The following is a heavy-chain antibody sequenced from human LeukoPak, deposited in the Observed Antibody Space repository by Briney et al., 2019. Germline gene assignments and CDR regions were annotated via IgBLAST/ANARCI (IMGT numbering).Heavy chain of an antibody. Sequence: SETLSLTCTVSGGSISSYYWSLIRQPPGKGLEWIGYIYYSGSTNYNPSLKSRVTISVDTSKNQFSLKLSSVTAADTAVYYCARARDWNYVPFDYWGQGTLVTVSS. CDR1: GGSISSYY. V-gene: IGHV4-59*01. CDR3: ARARDWNYVPFDY. D-gene: IGHD1-7*01. CDR2: IYYSGST. J-gene: IGHJ4*02.